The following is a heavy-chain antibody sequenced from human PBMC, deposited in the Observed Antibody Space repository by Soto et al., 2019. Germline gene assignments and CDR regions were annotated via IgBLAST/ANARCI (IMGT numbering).Heavy chain of an antibody. CDR3: ARDRNSGYDYEISYYMDV. V-gene: IGHV1-3*01. J-gene: IGHJ6*03. D-gene: IGHD5-12*01. CDR1: GYTFTSYA. Sequence: ASVKVSCKASGYTFTSYAMHWVRQAPGQRLEWMGWINAGNGNTKYSQKSQGRVTITRDTSASTAYMELSSLRSEDTAVYYCARDRNSGYDYEISYYMDVWGKGTTVTVSS. CDR2: INAGNGNT.